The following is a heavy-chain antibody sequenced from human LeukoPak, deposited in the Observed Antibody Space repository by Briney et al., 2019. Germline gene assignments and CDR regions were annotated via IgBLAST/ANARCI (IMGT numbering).Heavy chain of an antibody. J-gene: IGHJ5*02. CDR3: ARLTIASYYYGSGSTNWFDP. Sequence: PSETLSLTCTVSGGSISSYYWSWIRQPPGKGLEWIGYIYYSGSTNYNPSLKSRVTISVDTSKNQFSLKLSSVTAADTAVYYCARLTIASYYYGSGSTNWFDPWGQGTLVTVSS. CDR2: IYYSGST. D-gene: IGHD3-10*01. CDR1: GGSISSYY. V-gene: IGHV4-59*08.